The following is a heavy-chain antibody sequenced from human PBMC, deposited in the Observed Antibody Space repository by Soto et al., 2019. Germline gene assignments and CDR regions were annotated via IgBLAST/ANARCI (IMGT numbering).Heavy chain of an antibody. CDR2: INPSGGST. V-gene: IGHV1-46*01. CDR3: ARVGSGYVSFVAFDI. J-gene: IGHJ3*02. CDR1: GYTFTSYY. D-gene: IGHD3-22*01. Sequence: ASVKVSCKASGYTFTSYYMHWVRQAPGQGLEWMGIINPSGGSTSYAQKFQGRVTMTRDTSTSTVYMELSSLRSEDTAVYYCARVGSGYVSFVAFDIWGQGTMVTVSS.